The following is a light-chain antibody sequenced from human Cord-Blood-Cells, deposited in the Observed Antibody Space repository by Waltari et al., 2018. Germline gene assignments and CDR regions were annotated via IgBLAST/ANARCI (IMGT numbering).Light chain of an antibody. V-gene: IGLV2-23*01. CDR2: EGS. J-gene: IGLJ1*01. CDR1: SSDVGSYNL. Sequence: QSALTQPASVSGSPGQSITISCTGTSSDVGSYNLVSWYQKHPGKAPKLMIYEGSKRPSGVSNRFSGSKYGNTASLTISGLQAEDEADYYCCSYAGSEYVFGTGTKVTVL. CDR3: CSYAGSEYV.